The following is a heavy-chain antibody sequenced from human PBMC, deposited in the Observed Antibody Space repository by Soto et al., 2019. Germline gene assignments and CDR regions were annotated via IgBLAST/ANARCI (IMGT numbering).Heavy chain of an antibody. Sequence: QVQLVESGGGVVQPGRSLRLSCEGSGFTFGNYAIHWVRQAPGKGLEWVAVISFDGGNKYYEDSLKGRFTISRDNSKKNLYLQMNSLRAEDTAVYYCARDVGVYSVATNYYYGMAVWGQGTTVTVSS. V-gene: IGHV3-30-3*01. CDR3: ARDVGVYSVATNYYYGMAV. CDR2: ISFDGGNK. CDR1: GFTFGNYA. J-gene: IGHJ6*02. D-gene: IGHD5-12*01.